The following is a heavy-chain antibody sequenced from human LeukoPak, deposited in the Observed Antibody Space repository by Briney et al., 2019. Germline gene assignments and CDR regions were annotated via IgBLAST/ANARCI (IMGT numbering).Heavy chain of an antibody. Sequence: SETLFLTCTVSGGSISSGDYYWSWIRQPPGKGLEWIGYIYYSGSTYYNPSLKSRVTISVDTSKNQFSLKLSSVTAADTAVYYCARVLSGVVVKNFDYWGQGTLVTVSS. D-gene: IGHD3-22*01. CDR3: ARVLSGVVVKNFDY. J-gene: IGHJ4*02. CDR2: IYYSGST. CDR1: GGSISSGDYY. V-gene: IGHV4-30-4*01.